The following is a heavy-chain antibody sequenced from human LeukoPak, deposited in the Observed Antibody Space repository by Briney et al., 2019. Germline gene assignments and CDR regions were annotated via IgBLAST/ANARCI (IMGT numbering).Heavy chain of an antibody. CDR1: GGSFSGYY. CDR3: AREGYSSSWYPNP. V-gene: IGHV4-34*01. Sequence: PSETLSLTCAVYGGSFSGYYWSWIRQPPGKGLEWIGEINHSGSTNYNPSLKSRVTISVDTSKNQFSLKLSSVTAADTAVYYCAREGYSSSWYPNPWGQGTLVTVSS. D-gene: IGHD6-13*01. CDR2: INHSGST. J-gene: IGHJ5*02.